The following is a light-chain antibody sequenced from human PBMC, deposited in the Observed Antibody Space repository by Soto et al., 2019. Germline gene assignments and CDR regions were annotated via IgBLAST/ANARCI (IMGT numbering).Light chain of an antibody. J-gene: IGLJ1*01. CDR1: SSDVGRYDY. V-gene: IGLV2-11*01. CDR3: CSFAGSYSYV. Sequence: QSALTQPRSVSGSPGQPVTISCTGTSSDVGRYDYVSWYQQHPGKAPKLIVYDVTERPSGVPDRFSGSKSGNTASLTISGLQAEDEADYSCCSFAGSYSYVFGTGTKGTVL. CDR2: DVT.